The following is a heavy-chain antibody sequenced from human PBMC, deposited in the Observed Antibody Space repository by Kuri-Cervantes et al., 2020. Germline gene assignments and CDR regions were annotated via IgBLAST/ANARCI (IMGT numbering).Heavy chain of an antibody. V-gene: IGHV3-48*04. CDR3: ARAGRKITIFGVAESDC. J-gene: IGHJ4*02. Sequence: GGSLRLSCAASGFTFSSYSMNWVRQAPGKGLEWVSYISSSGSTIYYADSVKGRFTISRDNAKNSLYLQMNSLRAEDTAVYYCARAGRKITIFGVAESDCWGQGALVTVSS. CDR1: GFTFSSYS. D-gene: IGHD3-3*01. CDR2: ISSSGSTI.